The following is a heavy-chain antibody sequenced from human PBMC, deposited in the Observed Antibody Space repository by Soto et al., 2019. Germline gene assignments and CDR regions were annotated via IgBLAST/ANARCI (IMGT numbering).Heavy chain of an antibody. V-gene: IGHV3-23*01. CDR2: ISGSGGST. CDR1: GFTFSSYA. D-gene: IGHD3-3*01. CDR3: AKARAQYYDFWSGYPVDY. Sequence: GGSLRLSCAASGFTFSSYAMSWVRQAPGKGLEWVSAISGSGGSTYYADSVKGRFTIFRDNSKNTLYLQMNSLRAEDTAAYYCAKARAQYYDFWSGYPVDYWGQGTLVTVSS. J-gene: IGHJ4*02.